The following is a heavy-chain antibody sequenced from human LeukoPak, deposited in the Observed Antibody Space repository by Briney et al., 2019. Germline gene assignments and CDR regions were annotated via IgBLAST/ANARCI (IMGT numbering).Heavy chain of an antibody. CDR1: GFTFTTYP. J-gene: IGHJ3*02. Sequence: GGSRRLSCAVSGFTFTTYPMSWVRQAPGKRLEWVSTVSPSGDYTYYADSVKGRFTISRDNSKNTVYLQMNRLRAEDTAIYYCAKCYGCCSFDMWGQGTMVTVSS. CDR2: VSPSGDYT. D-gene: IGHD3-16*01. CDR3: AKCYGCCSFDM. V-gene: IGHV3-23*01.